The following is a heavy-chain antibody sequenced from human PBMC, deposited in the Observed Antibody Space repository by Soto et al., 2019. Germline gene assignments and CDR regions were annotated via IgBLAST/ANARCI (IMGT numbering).Heavy chain of an antibody. CDR3: ARPSTYYYDSSGSPTVGYFDY. Sequence: GGSLRLSCAASGFTFSDYYMSWIRQAPGKGLEWVSYISSSGSTIYYADSVKGRFTISRDNAKNSLYLQMNSLRAEDTAVYYCARPSTYYYDSSGSPTVGYFDYWGQGTLVTVSS. CDR2: ISSSGSTI. V-gene: IGHV3-11*01. J-gene: IGHJ4*02. D-gene: IGHD3-22*01. CDR1: GFTFSDYY.